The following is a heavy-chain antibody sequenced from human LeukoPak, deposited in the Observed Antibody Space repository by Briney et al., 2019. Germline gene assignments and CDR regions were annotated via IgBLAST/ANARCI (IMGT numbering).Heavy chain of an antibody. V-gene: IGHV1-69*13. CDR1: GGTFSSYA. CDR3: ARGAVGATTPVYYYYYGMDV. J-gene: IGHJ6*02. Sequence: ASVKVSCKASGGTFSSYAISWVRQAPGQWLEWMGGIIPIFGTANYAQKFQGRVTITADESTSTAYMELSSLRSEDTAVYYCARGAVGATTPVYYYYYGMDVWGQGTTVTVSS. D-gene: IGHD1-26*01. CDR2: IIPIFGTA.